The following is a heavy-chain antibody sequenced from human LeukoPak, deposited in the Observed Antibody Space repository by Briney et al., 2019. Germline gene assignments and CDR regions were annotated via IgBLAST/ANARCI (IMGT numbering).Heavy chain of an antibody. V-gene: IGHV1-69*13. CDR1: GGTFSSYA. D-gene: IGHD4-17*01. J-gene: IGHJ4*02. Sequence: ASVKVSCKASGGTFSSYAISWVRQAPGQGLEWMGGIIPIFGTANYAQKFQGRVTITADESTSTAYMELSSLRSEDTAVYYCARDRGGITTVDYWGQGTLVTVSS. CDR2: IIPIFGTA. CDR3: ARDRGGITTVDY.